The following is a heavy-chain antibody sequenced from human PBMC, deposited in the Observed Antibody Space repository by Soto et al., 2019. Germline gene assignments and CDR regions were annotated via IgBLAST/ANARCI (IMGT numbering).Heavy chain of an antibody. CDR2: ISYDGSNK. CDR1: FSTYA. D-gene: IGHD6-13*01. V-gene: IGHV3-30*18. J-gene: IGHJ4*02. Sequence: FSTYAMHWVRQAPGKGLEWVAVISYDGSNKYFGDSVKGRFTISRDNSKNTLYLQMNSLSAEDTAVYHCAKGVLGVAAAGLDNWGQGILVTVSS. CDR3: AKGVLGVAAAGLDN.